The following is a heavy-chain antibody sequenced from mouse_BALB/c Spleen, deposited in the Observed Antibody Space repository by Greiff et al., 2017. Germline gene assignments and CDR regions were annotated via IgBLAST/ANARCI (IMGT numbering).Heavy chain of an antibody. V-gene: IGHV14-3*02. CDR3: AKGTTENAMDY. J-gene: IGHJ4*01. CDR1: GFNIKDTY. D-gene: IGHD2-1*01. CDR2: IDPANGNT. Sequence: VQLQQSGAELVKPGASVKLSCTASGFNIKDTYMHWVKQRPEQGLEWIGRIDPANGNTKYDPKFQGKATITADTSSNTAYLQLSSLTSEDTAVYYCAKGTTENAMDYWGQGTSVTVSS.